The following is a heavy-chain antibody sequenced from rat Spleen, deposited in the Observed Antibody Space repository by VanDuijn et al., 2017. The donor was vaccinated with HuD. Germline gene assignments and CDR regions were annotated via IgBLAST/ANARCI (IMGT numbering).Heavy chain of an antibody. V-gene: IGHV3-1*01. CDR3: GRHGYNSYFDY. Sequence: EVQLQESGPGLVKPSQSLSLTCSVTVYSITTNYWDWIRKFPGNKMEWIGHISYSGSTSYNPSLKSRISITRDTSKNQFFLQVNSVTTEDTATYYCGRHGYNSYFDYWGQGVMVTVSS. D-gene: IGHD1-9*01. CDR2: ISYSGST. CDR1: VYSITTNY. J-gene: IGHJ2*01.